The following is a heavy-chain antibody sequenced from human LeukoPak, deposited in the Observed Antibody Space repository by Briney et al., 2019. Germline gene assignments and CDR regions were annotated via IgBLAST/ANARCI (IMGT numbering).Heavy chain of an antibody. CDR1: GYSISSGYY. CDR2: IYHRGST. J-gene: IGHJ4*02. Sequence: SETLSLTCAVSGYSISSGYYWAWIRQPPGKGLEWIGNIYHRGSTYYNPSLKSRVTISLDTSKNQFSLKLSSVTAADTAVYYCARGGYSGYGQFDYWGQGTLVTVSS. CDR3: ARGGYSGYGQFDY. V-gene: IGHV4-38-2*01. D-gene: IGHD5-12*01.